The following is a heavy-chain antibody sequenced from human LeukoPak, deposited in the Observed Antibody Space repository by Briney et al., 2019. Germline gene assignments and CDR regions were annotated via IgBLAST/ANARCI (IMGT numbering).Heavy chain of an antibody. D-gene: IGHD2-2*01. V-gene: IGHV3-53*01. CDR2: IYSDGST. CDR3: ARLMYQLLSHMDV. Sequence: PGGSLRLSCAASGFTFSSYAMSWVRQAPGKGLEWVSAIYSDGSTYYADSVKGRFTISRDNSKNTVYLQMNSLRVDDTAVYYCARLMYQLLSHMDVWGKGTTVTVSS. CDR1: GFTFSSYA. J-gene: IGHJ6*03.